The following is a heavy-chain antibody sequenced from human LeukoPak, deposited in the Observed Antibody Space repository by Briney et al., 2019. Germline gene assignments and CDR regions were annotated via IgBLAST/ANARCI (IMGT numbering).Heavy chain of an antibody. CDR3: ARHLAGGLIDY. CDR2: MYSSGST. D-gene: IGHD3-16*01. V-gene: IGHV4-4*07. Sequence: SETLSLTCTVSGGSISSFYWSWIRQPAGKGLEWIGRMYSSGSTDYNPSLKSRVTMSVDTSKNQFSLKLSSVTAADTAVYYCARHLAGGLIDYWGQGTLVTVSS. J-gene: IGHJ4*02. CDR1: GGSISSFY.